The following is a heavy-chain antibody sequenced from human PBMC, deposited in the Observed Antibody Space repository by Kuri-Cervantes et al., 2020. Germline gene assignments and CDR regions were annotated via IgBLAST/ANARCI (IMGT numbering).Heavy chain of an antibody. CDR2: ILHTGTA. CDR1: GVAISSSNW. CDR3: ARKRGGGYGFGGFDN. V-gene: IGHV4-4*02. Sequence: SQTLSLTCDVSGVAISSSNWWSWVRQPPGKGLEWIGEILHTGTANYNPSLESRVTMSVDKSKNQFSLKLSSVTAADTAVYYCARKRGGGYGFGGFDNWGQGTLVTVSS. J-gene: IGHJ4*02. D-gene: IGHD5-18*01.